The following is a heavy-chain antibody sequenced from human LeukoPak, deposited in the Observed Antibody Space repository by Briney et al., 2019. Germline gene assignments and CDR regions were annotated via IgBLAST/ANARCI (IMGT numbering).Heavy chain of an antibody. J-gene: IGHJ4*02. V-gene: IGHV3-74*01. CDR2: ISNDGSYI. CDR3: VTCGFDWSASY. Sequence: GGSLRLSCAASGFIFSSWWMLWFRRPPGKGLESVAHISNDGSYIVYADSVRGRFTISRDNAENTLYLQMHSLRPEDTGVYYCVTCGFDWSASYWGQGAQVSVSS. D-gene: IGHD3-9*01. CDR1: GFIFSSWW.